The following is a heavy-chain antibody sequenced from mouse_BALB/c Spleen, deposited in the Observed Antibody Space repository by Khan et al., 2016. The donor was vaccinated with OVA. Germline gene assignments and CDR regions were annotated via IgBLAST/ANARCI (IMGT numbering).Heavy chain of an antibody. Sequence: EVELVESGGGLVQPGGSLKLSCATSGFTFSDYYMYWVRQTPEKRLEWVAYISNGGGSTYYPDTVKGRFTISRDNAKNTLYLQMSRLKSEDTAMYDCARHDYAWFAYWGQGTLVTVSA. V-gene: IGHV5-12*02. J-gene: IGHJ3*01. CDR3: ARHDYAWFAY. D-gene: IGHD2-4*01. CDR1: GFTFSDYY. CDR2: ISNGGGST.